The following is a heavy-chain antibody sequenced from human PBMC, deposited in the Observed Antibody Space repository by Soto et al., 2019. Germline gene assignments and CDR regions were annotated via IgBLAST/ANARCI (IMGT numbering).Heavy chain of an antibody. CDR1: GFNFEKFG. V-gene: IGHV3-23*01. Sequence: PGESLRLYCAGSGFNFEKFGMSSVRQAPGKGLEWISSISGSGFKKYYADSVKGRFTISRDNSKSTVYLELNNLGAEDTAVYHCAKNQGVELVPLATVDWFDPWGQGSVVTVSS. CDR3: AKNQGVELVPLATVDWFDP. CDR2: ISGSGFKK. D-gene: IGHD1-26*01. J-gene: IGHJ5*02.